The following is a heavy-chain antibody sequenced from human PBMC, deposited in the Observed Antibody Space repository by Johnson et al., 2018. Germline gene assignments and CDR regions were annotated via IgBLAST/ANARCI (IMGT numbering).Heavy chain of an antibody. Sequence: VQLVESGGGLVQPGGSLRLSCAASGFTFSNYAMSWVRQAPGKGLEWVSVISGSGGSTYYADSVKGRFIISSDNSKNTLYLQMNSLRAEDTAVYYCAKGGRVVLAAEGGYWGQGTLVTVSS. J-gene: IGHJ4*02. V-gene: IGHV3-23*04. CDR1: GFTFSNYA. CDR2: ISGSGGST. D-gene: IGHD2-15*01. CDR3: AKGGRVVLAAEGGY.